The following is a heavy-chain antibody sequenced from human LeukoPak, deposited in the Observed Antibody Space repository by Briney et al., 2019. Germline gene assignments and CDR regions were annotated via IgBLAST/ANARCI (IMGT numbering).Heavy chain of an antibody. J-gene: IGHJ5*02. CDR3: ARHPVLLWFGEFAGWSWFDP. Sequence: SQTLSLTCSVSGGSISSSNYYWSWIRQPAGKGLEWIGRIYTSESTNYNPSLKSRVTISVDTSRNQFSLKLSSVTAADTAVYYCARHPVLLWFGEFAGWSWFDPWGQGTLVTVSS. V-gene: IGHV4-61*02. CDR1: GGSISSSNYY. CDR2: IYTSEST. D-gene: IGHD3-10*01.